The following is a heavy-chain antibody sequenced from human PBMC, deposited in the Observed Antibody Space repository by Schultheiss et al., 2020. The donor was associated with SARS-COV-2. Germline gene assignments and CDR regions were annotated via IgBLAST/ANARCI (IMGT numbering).Heavy chain of an antibody. Sequence: GGSLRLSCAASGFTFSSYAMHWVRQAPGKGLEWVAVISYDGSNKYYADSVKGRFTISRDNSKNTLYLEMNSLRVEDKAVYYCAREGVDYDDWSRFGMDVWGQGTTVTVSS. CDR3: AREGVDYDDWSRFGMDV. D-gene: IGHD3-3*01. V-gene: IGHV3-30*01. CDR2: ISYDGSNK. CDR1: GFTFSSYA. J-gene: IGHJ6*02.